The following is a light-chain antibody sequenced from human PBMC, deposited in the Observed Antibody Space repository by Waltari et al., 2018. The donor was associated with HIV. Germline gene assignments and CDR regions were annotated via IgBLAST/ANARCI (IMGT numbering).Light chain of an antibody. V-gene: IGLV1-51*02. CDR2: ENY. J-gene: IGLJ2*01. Sequence: QSLLTQPPSVSAAPGQRVTISCSGSSSNVGKRPVSWYQQFPGAAPKPLIYENYQRPSEIPDRFSGSKSGSSATLDITGLQAEDEADYYCGAWDDSLRAGIFGGGTKLSVL. CDR1: SSNVGKRP. CDR3: GAWDDSLRAGI.